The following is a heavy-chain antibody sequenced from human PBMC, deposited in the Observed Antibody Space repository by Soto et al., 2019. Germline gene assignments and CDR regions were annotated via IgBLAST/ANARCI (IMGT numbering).Heavy chain of an antibody. CDR2: ISGSGGST. CDR1: GFTFSSYA. D-gene: IGHD6-19*01. V-gene: IGHV3-23*01. Sequence: GGSVRLSXAASGFTFSSYAMSWVRQAPGKGLEWVSAISGSGGSTYYADSVKGRFTISRDNSKNTLYLQMNSLRAEDTAVYYCAKEVGWSLGLDYWGQGTLVTVSS. CDR3: AKEVGWSLGLDY. J-gene: IGHJ4*02.